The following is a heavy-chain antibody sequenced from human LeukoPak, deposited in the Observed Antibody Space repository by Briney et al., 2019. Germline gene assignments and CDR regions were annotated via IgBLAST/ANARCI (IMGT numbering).Heavy chain of an antibody. Sequence: ASVKVSCKASGYTFTSYGISWVRQAPGQGLEWMGWISPYNGNTNYAQKLQGRVTMTTDTSTSTAYMELRSLRSDDTAVYYCAKEASSYSYFDYWGQGTLVTVSS. CDR2: ISPYNGNT. CDR3: AKEASSYSYFDY. CDR1: GYTFTSYG. D-gene: IGHD2-15*01. V-gene: IGHV1-18*01. J-gene: IGHJ4*02.